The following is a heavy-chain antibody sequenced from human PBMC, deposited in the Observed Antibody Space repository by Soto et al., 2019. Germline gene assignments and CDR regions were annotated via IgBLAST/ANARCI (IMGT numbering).Heavy chain of an antibody. CDR3: ARSWDHYDSSGLLTWFDP. CDR2: INPIFGTP. Sequence: GASVQVSCQASGGTFTDLGLHWVRQAAGQGLEWMGGINPIFGTPNYAQNVQGRVIITADKFASTAHMELRSLRSEDMTVYYCARSWDHYDSSGLLTWFDPWGQGTLVTVSS. J-gene: IGHJ5*02. D-gene: IGHD3-22*01. CDR1: GGTFTDLG. V-gene: IGHV1-69*06.